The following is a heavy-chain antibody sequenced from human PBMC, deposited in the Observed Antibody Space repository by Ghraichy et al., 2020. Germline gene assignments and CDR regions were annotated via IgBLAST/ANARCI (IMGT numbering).Heavy chain of an antibody. CDR2: TYYRSKWYN. CDR3: ARGDHATGTGYFDY. V-gene: IGHV6-1*01. J-gene: IGHJ4*02. Sequence: SETLSLTCAISGDSVSSNSAAWNWIRQSPSRGLEWLGRTYYRSKWYNEYAPSVKSRITINPDTSRNQFSLQLNSVTPEDTAVYYCARGDHATGTGYFDYWDQGTLVTVSS. D-gene: IGHD1-1*01. CDR1: GDSVSSNSAA.